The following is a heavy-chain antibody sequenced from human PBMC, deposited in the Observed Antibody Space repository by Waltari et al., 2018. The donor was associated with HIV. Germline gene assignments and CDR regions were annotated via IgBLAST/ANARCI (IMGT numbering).Heavy chain of an antibody. Sequence: EVRLLESGGDLVQSGGSLRLSCVASGFTFSSYDMSWVRQAPGKWCDLVSSISDIGCEKYYADSVKCRFTISRDNSKNTLYLQMNSLRAEDTAVYYCAKPWHLFDYWGQGILVTVSA. D-gene: IGHD3-3*02. J-gene: IGHJ4*02. CDR3: AKPWHLFDY. CDR1: GFTFSSYD. V-gene: IGHV3-23*01. CDR2: ISDIGCEK.